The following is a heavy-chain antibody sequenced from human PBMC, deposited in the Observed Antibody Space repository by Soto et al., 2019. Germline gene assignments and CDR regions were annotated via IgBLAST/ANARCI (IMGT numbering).Heavy chain of an antibody. Sequence: GESLKISCAASGFTFSSYSMNWVRQAPGKGLEWVSSISSSSSYIYYADSVKGRFTISRDNAKNSLYLQMNSLRAEDTAVYYCARGNRYYFDYWGQGTLVTVSS. CDR1: GFTFSSYS. CDR2: ISSSSSYI. CDR3: ARGNRYYFDY. V-gene: IGHV3-21*01. D-gene: IGHD1-1*01. J-gene: IGHJ4*02.